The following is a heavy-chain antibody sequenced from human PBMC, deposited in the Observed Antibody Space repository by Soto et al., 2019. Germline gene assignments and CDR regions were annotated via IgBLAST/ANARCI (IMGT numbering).Heavy chain of an antibody. CDR1: GFTFSSYA. CDR3: AKAVSSGWYKKTYYFDY. CDR2: ISGSGGST. V-gene: IGHV3-23*01. J-gene: IGHJ4*02. D-gene: IGHD6-19*01. Sequence: GGSLRLSCAASGFTFSSYAMSWVRQAPGKGLEWVSAISGSGGSTYYADSVKGRFTISRDNSKNRLYLKMNSLRAEDTAVYYCAKAVSSGWYKKTYYFDYWGQGTLVTVSS.